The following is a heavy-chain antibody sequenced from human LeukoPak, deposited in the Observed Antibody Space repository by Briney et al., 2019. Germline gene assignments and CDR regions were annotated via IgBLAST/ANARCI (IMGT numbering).Heavy chain of an antibody. Sequence: SETLSLTCTVSGGSIGSYYWSWFRQPPGKGLEWIGYIYYSGSTNYNPSLKSRVTISVDTSKNQLSLKLSSVTAADTAVYYCARTRAYGGRPDYWGQGTLVTVSS. J-gene: IGHJ4*02. V-gene: IGHV4-59*01. CDR1: GGSIGSYY. CDR2: IYYSGST. CDR3: ARTRAYGGRPDY. D-gene: IGHD4-23*01.